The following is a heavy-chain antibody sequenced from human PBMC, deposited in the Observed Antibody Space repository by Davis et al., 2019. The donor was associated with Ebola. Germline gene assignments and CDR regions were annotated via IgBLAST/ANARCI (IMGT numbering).Heavy chain of an antibody. CDR1: GGSFSGYY. Sequence: SQTLSLTCAVYGGSFSGYYWSWIRQPPGKGLEWIGEINHSGSTNYNPSLKSRVTISVDTSKNQFSLKLSSVAAADTAVYYCARGKYQLPRRGWFDPWGQGTLVTVSS. V-gene: IGHV4-34*01. D-gene: IGHD2-2*01. CDR2: INHSGST. CDR3: ARGKYQLPRRGWFDP. J-gene: IGHJ5*02.